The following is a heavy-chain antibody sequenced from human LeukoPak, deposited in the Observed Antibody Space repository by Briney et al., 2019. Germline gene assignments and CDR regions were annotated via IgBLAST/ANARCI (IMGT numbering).Heavy chain of an antibody. D-gene: IGHD3-22*01. CDR2: MNPNSGNT. V-gene: IGHV1-8*03. CDR1: GYTFTSYD. J-gene: IGHJ4*02. Sequence: GASVKVSCKASGYTFTSYDINWVRQATGQGLEWMGWMNPNSGNTGYAQKFQGRVTITRNTSISTAYMELSSLRSEDTAVYYCASLAHFDGSTYYPDFWGQGTLVTVSS. CDR3: ASLAHFDGSTYYPDF.